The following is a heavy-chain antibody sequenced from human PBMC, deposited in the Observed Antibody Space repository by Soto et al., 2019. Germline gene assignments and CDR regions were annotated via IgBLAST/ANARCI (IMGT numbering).Heavy chain of an antibody. CDR3: AREQAIDYYYYGMDV. Sequence: ASVKVSCKASGYTFTSYAMHWVRQAPGQRLEWMGWINAGNGNTKYSQKFQGRVTITRDTSASTAYMELSSLRSEDTAVYYCAREQAIDYYYYGMDVWGQGTTVTVSS. J-gene: IGHJ6*02. CDR2: INAGNGNT. CDR1: GYTFTSYA. V-gene: IGHV1-3*01.